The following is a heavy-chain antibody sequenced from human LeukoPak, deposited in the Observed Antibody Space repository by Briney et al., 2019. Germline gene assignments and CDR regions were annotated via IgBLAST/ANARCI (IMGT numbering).Heavy chain of an antibody. Sequence: ASVKVSCKASGYTFTSYGISWVRQAPGQGLEWMGWISAYNGNTNYAQKLQGRVTMTTDTSTSTAYMELSSLRSEDTAVYYCARAGKHYGSGSYPFDYWGQGTLVTVSS. V-gene: IGHV1-18*01. D-gene: IGHD3-10*01. CDR1: GYTFTSYG. CDR3: ARAGKHYGSGSYPFDY. J-gene: IGHJ4*02. CDR2: ISAYNGNT.